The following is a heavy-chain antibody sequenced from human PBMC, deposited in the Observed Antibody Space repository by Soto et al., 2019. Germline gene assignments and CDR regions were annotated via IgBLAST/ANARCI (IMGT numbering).Heavy chain of an antibody. Sequence: EASVKVSCKASGYTFTSYYMHWVRQAPGQGLEWMGIINPSGGSTSYAQKFQGRVTMTRDTSTSTVYMELSSLRSEDTAVYYCARETSGGGYYYYGMDVWGQGTTVTVSS. CDR1: GYTFTSYY. CDR3: ARETSGGGYYYYGMDV. V-gene: IGHV1-46*01. J-gene: IGHJ6*02. CDR2: INPSGGST. D-gene: IGHD3-10*01.